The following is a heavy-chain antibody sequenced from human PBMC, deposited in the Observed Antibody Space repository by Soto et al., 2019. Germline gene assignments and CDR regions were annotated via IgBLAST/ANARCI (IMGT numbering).Heavy chain of an antibody. V-gene: IGHV1-69*12. CDR3: EGGTTFESFQH. Sequence: QVQLVQSGAEMKKPGSSVKVSCKASGGTFSSHAFTWVRQAPGQGLEWMGGITPIFGTTNYAQKFQGRLTITADESTSTAYMELSSLRSEDTAVYYCEGGTTFESFQHWGQGTLVIVSS. CDR1: GGTFSSHA. D-gene: IGHD1-7*01. J-gene: IGHJ1*01. CDR2: ITPIFGTT.